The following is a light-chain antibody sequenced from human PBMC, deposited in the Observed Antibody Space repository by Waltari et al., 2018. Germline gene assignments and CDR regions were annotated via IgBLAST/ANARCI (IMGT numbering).Light chain of an antibody. J-gene: IGKJ2*01. CDR3: QQYGSSPRT. CDR1: QSISSY. CDR2: AAS. V-gene: IGKV1-39*01. Sequence: DIQMTQSPSSLSASVGDRVTITCRASQSISSYLNWYQQKPGKAPKLLIYAASSLQSGVPSRFSGSGSGTHFTLTISSLQPEDFAVYYCQQYGSSPRTFGQGTKLEIK.